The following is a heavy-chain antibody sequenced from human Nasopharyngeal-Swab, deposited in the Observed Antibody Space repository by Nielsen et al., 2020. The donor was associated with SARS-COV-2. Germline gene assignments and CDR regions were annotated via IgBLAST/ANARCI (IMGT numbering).Heavy chain of an antibody. CDR2: MNPNSGNT. CDR1: GYTFTSYG. CDR3: ARVLGSGSYYIDY. V-gene: IGHV1-8*01. J-gene: IGHJ4*02. D-gene: IGHD3-10*01. Sequence: ASGKVPCKASGYTFTSYGINWVRQATGQGLEWMGWMNPNSGNTGYAQKFQGRVTMTRNTSISTAYMELSSLRSEDTAVYYCARVLGSGSYYIDYWGQGTLVTVSS.